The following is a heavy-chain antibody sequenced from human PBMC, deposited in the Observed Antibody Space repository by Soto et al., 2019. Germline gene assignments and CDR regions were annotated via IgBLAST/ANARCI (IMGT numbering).Heavy chain of an antibody. V-gene: IGHV3-11*01. CDR1: GFTFSDYY. CDR2: ISGGGSVI. J-gene: IGHJ4*02. CDR3: AREPRDDYMISGGFDY. Sequence: QVQLVESGGGLVKPGGSLRLSCVASGFTFSDYYMSWFRQAPGKGLEWVSYISGGGSVIYSADSMKGRFTIARDNAKNSLYLQVNSLRAEDTAVYYCAREPRDDYMISGGFDYWGQGTLVTVSS. D-gene: IGHD4-4*01.